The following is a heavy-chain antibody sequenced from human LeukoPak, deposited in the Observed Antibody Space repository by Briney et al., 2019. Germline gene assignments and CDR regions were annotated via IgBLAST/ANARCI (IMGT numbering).Heavy chain of an antibody. J-gene: IGHJ4*02. CDR1: GGSISSGSYY. CDR2: IYTSGST. Sequence: KTSETLSLTCTVSGGSISSGSYYWSWIRQPAGKGLEWIGRIYTSGSTDHNPSLKSRVTISVDTSKNQFSLKLSSVTAADTAVYYCARATRGWFGESYFDYWGQGTLVTVSS. V-gene: IGHV4-61*02. CDR3: ARATRGWFGESYFDY. D-gene: IGHD3-10*01.